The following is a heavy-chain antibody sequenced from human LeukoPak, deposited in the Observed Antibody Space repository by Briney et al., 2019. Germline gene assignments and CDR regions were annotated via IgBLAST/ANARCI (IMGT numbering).Heavy chain of an antibody. D-gene: IGHD6-19*01. J-gene: IGHJ6*02. Sequence: GGSLRLSCAASGFTFRNYAVTWVRQAPGKGLESVSGISGSGGSTYYADSVKGRFTISRDNSKNTLYLQMNSLRAEDTAVYYCAKERIGSGWYPIYYYYYGMDVWGQGTTVTVSS. CDR2: ISGSGGST. CDR1: GFTFRNYA. CDR3: AKERIGSGWYPIYYYYYGMDV. V-gene: IGHV3-23*01.